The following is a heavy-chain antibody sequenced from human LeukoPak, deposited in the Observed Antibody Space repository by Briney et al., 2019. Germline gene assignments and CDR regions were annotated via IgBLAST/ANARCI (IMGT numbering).Heavy chain of an antibody. CDR1: GYTFTGYY. Sequence: ASVKVSCKTSGYTFTGYYMHWVRQAPGQGLEWMGWINPNSGGTNYAQKFQGRVTMTRDTSISTAYMELSRLTSDDTAVYYCATAIGYSGYDYFHWGQGTLVTVSS. D-gene: IGHD5-12*01. V-gene: IGHV1-2*02. CDR3: ATAIGYSGYDYFH. CDR2: INPNSGGT. J-gene: IGHJ4*02.